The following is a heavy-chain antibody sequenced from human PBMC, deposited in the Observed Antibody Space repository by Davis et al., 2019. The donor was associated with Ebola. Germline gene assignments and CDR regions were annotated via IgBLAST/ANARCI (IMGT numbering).Heavy chain of an antibody. D-gene: IGHD3-10*01. V-gene: IGHV5-51*01. CDR3: ARLLSYPTGYFDY. Sequence: GESLKISCKASDYNFNNYWIGWVRQMPGKGLEWMGIIYPGDPDTRYSPSFQGQVTISGDKSISTAYLQWSSLKASDTAMYYCARLLSYPTGYFDYWGQGALVTVSS. CDR2: IYPGDPDT. J-gene: IGHJ4*02. CDR1: DYNFNNYW.